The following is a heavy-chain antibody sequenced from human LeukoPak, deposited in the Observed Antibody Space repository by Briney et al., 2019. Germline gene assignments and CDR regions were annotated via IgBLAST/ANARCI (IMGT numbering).Heavy chain of an antibody. Sequence: PGGSLRLSCAASGFTFSSYAMSWVRQTPGKGLEWVSGITASGGSTYHAASVKGRFTISRDNARKTLHLQMNSLRPADTGLYYCTKGDSGAYNSPEYWGQGTVVTVSS. CDR3: TKGDSGAYNSPEY. CDR1: GFTFSSYA. J-gene: IGHJ4*02. D-gene: IGHD3-22*01. V-gene: IGHV3-23*01. CDR2: ITASGGST.